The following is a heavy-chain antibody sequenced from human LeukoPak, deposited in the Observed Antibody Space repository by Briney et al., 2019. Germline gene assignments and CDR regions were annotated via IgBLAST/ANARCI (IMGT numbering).Heavy chain of an antibody. CDR2: INPNSGGT. V-gene: IGHV1-2*02. J-gene: IGHJ4*02. CDR3: ARLPRYFGSYYFDY. Sequence: ASVKVSCKASGYTFTGYYMHWVRQAPGQGLEWMGWINPNSGGTNYAQKFQGRVTMTRDTSISTAYMELSRLRSDDTAVYYCARLPRYFGSYYFDYWGQGTLVTVSS. D-gene: IGHD3-9*01. CDR1: GYTFTGYY.